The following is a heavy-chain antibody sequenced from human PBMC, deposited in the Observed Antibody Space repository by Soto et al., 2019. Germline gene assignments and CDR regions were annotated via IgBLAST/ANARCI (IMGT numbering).Heavy chain of an antibody. V-gene: IGHV4-59*01. Sequence: SETLSLTCTVSGGSISSYYWSWIRQPPGKGLEWIGYIYYSGSTNYNPSLKSRVTISVDTSKNQFSLKLSSVTAADTAVYYCAGDYYPIPCMDVWGKGTTVTVSS. CDR3: AGDYYPIPCMDV. D-gene: IGHD3-10*01. J-gene: IGHJ6*03. CDR2: IYYSGST. CDR1: GGSISSYY.